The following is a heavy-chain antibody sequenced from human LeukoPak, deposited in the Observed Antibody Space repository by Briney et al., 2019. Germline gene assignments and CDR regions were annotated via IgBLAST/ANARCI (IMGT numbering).Heavy chain of an antibody. Sequence: GGSLRLSCAASGFTFRDYGMHWIRQAPGKGLEWVAFIRNDGSNEHYPDSVKGRFTISRDNSRNTLYLQMNSLRDEDTAVYYCAKGGSASHNWFDPWGQGTLVTVSS. CDR2: IRNDGSNE. D-gene: IGHD2-15*01. J-gene: IGHJ5*02. CDR3: AKGGSASHNWFDP. V-gene: IGHV3-30*02. CDR1: GFTFRDYG.